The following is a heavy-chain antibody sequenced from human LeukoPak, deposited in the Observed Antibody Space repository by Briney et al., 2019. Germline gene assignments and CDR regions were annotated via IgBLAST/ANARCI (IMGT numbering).Heavy chain of an antibody. CDR3: ARASSHIAVAGTGIYYYYGMDV. Sequence: PSETLSLTCAVYGGSFSGYYWSWIRQPPGKGLEWIGEINHSGSTNYNPSLKSRVTISVDTSENQFSLKLSSVTAADTAVYYCARASSHIAVAGTGIYYYYGMDVWGQGTTVTVSS. J-gene: IGHJ6*02. CDR1: GGSFSGYY. D-gene: IGHD6-19*01. CDR2: INHSGST. V-gene: IGHV4-34*01.